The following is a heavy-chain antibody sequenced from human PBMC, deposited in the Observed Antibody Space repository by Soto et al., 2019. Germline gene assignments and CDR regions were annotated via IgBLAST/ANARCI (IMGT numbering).Heavy chain of an antibody. CDR2: IYYSGST. CDR3: ARLGLVTYRDYYGMDV. CDR1: GGSVSSCSYY. J-gene: IGHJ6*02. D-gene: IGHD6-19*01. Sequence: QVQLQQSGPGLVKPSETLSLTCTVSGGSVSSCSYYWSWIRQPPGQGLEWIGYIYYSGSTTYNPSLKSRVNISVDTSKNQFALKLSSVTAADTAVYYCARLGLVTYRDYYGMDVWGQGTTVTVAS. V-gene: IGHV4-61*01.